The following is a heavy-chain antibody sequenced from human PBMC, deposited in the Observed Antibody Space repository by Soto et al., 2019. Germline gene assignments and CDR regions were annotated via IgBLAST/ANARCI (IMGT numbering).Heavy chain of an antibody. Sequence: SLRLSCAASGFTFSSYGMHWVRQAPGKGLEWVAVIWYDGSNKYYADSVKGRLTISRDNSKNTLYLQMNSLRAEDTAVYYCAREIVGYCSGGSCSRVGYYYMDVWGKGTTVTVSS. CDR1: GFTFSSYG. V-gene: IGHV3-33*01. CDR2: IWYDGSNK. CDR3: AREIVGYCSGGSCSRVGYYYMDV. J-gene: IGHJ6*03. D-gene: IGHD2-15*01.